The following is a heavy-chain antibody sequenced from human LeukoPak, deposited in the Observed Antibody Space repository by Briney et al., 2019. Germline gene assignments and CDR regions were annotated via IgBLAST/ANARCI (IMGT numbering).Heavy chain of an antibody. CDR1: GFTFSSYA. Sequence: PGGSLRLSCAASGFTFSSYAMSWVRQAPGKRLERVSAISGSGGSTYYADSVKGRFTISRDNSKNTLYLQMNSLRAEDTAVYYCAKRSMVVAATPFDYWGQGTLVTVSS. CDR2: ISGSGGST. J-gene: IGHJ4*02. CDR3: AKRSMVVAATPFDY. D-gene: IGHD2-15*01. V-gene: IGHV3-23*01.